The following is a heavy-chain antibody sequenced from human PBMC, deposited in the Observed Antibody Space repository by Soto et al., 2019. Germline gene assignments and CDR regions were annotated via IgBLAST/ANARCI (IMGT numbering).Heavy chain of an antibody. CDR1: GGSITNGDYF. D-gene: IGHD2-15*01. CDR2: IYYTGTT. J-gene: IGHJ3*02. V-gene: IGHV4-30-4*01. Sequence: QVQLQEAGPGLVKPSQTLSLTCTVSGGSITNGDYFWNWIRQAPGKGLEWIGFIYYTGTTYYNPSLRSRVSMSVDTSKNQFSLTVTSVTATDTGVYYCARANIVVVVADTGNAFDIWGQGTMVTVSS. CDR3: ARANIVVVVADTGNAFDI.